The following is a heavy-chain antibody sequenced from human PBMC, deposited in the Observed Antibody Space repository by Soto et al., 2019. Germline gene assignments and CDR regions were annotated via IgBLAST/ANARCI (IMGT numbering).Heavy chain of an antibody. V-gene: IGHV3-48*01. D-gene: IGHD3-10*01. CDR1: GFTFSSYS. CDR2: ISSSSSTI. J-gene: IGHJ3*02. CDR3: ANLGVSDAFDI. Sequence: GSLRLSCAASGFTFSSYSMNWVRQAPGKGLEWVSYISSSSSTIYYADSVKGRFTISRDNAKNSLYLQMNSLRAEDTAVYYCANLGVSDAFDIWGQGTMVTVSS.